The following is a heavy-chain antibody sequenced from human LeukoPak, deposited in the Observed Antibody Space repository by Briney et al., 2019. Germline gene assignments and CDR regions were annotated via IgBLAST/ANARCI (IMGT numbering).Heavy chain of an antibody. V-gene: IGHV3-21*01. J-gene: IGHJ4*02. CDR1: GFTFSSYS. CDR3: ARDDYYYDSSGYYPFDY. Sequence: PGGSLRLSCAASGFTFSSYSMNWVRQAPGKGLEWVSSISSSSYIYYADSVKGRFTISRDNAKNSLYLQMHSLRAEDTAVYYCARDDYYYDSSGYYPFDYWGQGTLVTVSS. D-gene: IGHD3-22*01. CDR2: ISSSSYI.